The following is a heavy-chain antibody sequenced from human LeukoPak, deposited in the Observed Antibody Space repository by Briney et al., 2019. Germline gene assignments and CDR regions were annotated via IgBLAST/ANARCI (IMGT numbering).Heavy chain of an antibody. Sequence: GGSLRLSCAPSGFTFSRHGMHRVRQAPGKGLEWVAIISNDGSRKYYAHSVEGRFTISRDNSKNTLYLQMDSLRAEDTAVYYCARDRAWNYFDYWGQGTLVTVSS. CDR2: ISNDGSRK. CDR1: GFTFSRHG. V-gene: IGHV3-30*03. CDR3: ARDRAWNYFDY. D-gene: IGHD3-3*01. J-gene: IGHJ4*02.